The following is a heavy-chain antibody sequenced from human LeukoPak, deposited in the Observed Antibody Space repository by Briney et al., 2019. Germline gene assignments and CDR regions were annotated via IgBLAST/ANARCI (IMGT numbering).Heavy chain of an antibody. D-gene: IGHD2-15*01. J-gene: IGHJ4*02. Sequence: GGSLRLSCAASGFTFSGHAMSWVRQAPGKGLEWVSVISGGGDTTYYADSVRGRFTISRDNSKNTLSLQINSLRAEDTAVYYCAKERSEVVVAATNYWGQGTLVTVSS. CDR2: ISGGGDTT. CDR1: GFTFSGHA. CDR3: AKERSEVVVAATNY. V-gene: IGHV3-23*01.